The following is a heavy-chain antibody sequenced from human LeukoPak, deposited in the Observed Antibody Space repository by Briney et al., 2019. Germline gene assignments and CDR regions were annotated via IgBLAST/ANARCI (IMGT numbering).Heavy chain of an antibody. Sequence: SETLSLTCAVYGGSFSGYYWSGIRQPPGKGLEWIGEINHSGSTKYNPSLKSRVTISVDTSKNQFSLKLSSVTAADTAMYYCARASPEGGYYPSGSPLPVDYWGQGTLVTVSS. V-gene: IGHV4-34*01. CDR1: GGSFSGYY. D-gene: IGHD3-10*01. CDR3: ARASPEGGYYPSGSPLPVDY. CDR2: INHSGST. J-gene: IGHJ4*02.